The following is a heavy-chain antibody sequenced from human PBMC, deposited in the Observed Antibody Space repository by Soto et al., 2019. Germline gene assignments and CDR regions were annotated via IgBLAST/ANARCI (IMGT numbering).Heavy chain of an antibody. CDR2: IIPIFGTA. CDR1: GGTFSSYA. D-gene: IGHD2-21*02. CDR3: ARVGHIVVETATPDYYYYGMDV. V-gene: IGHV1-69*01. Sequence: QVQLVQSGAEVKKPGSSVKVSCKASGGTFSSYAISWVRQAPGQGLEWMGGIIPIFGTANYAQKFQGRVTITADESTSTAYMELSSLRSEDTAVYYCARVGHIVVETATPDYYYYGMDVWGQGTTVTVSS. J-gene: IGHJ6*02.